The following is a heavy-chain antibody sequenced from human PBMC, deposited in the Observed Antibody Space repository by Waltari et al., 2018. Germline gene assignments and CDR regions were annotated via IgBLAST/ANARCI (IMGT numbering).Heavy chain of an antibody. D-gene: IGHD3-22*01. V-gene: IGHV5-51*03. CDR2: IYPGDPDV. Sequence: EVQLVQSGAEVKKPGESLKISCKGSGYSFTNYWVGWGRQVYGKGLEWMGIIYPGDPDVPYSPSFQGQVTISADKSISTAYLQLSSLKASDTAIYYCAKLNDSNAYYRGFDYWGQGTLVTVSS. CDR3: AKLNDSNAYYRGFDY. CDR1: GYSFTNYW. J-gene: IGHJ4*02.